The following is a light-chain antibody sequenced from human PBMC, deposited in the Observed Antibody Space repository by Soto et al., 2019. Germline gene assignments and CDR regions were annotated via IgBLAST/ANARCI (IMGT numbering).Light chain of an antibody. CDR2: DAS. Sequence: EIVLTQSPATLSLSPGERDTLSCRASQSVSSYLAWYQQKPGQAPRLLIYDASNRATGIPARFSGSGSGTDFTLTISRLEPDDFAVYYCQQRSNWPPSTFGQGTRLESK. J-gene: IGKJ5*01. CDR1: QSVSSY. V-gene: IGKV3-11*01. CDR3: QQRSNWPPST.